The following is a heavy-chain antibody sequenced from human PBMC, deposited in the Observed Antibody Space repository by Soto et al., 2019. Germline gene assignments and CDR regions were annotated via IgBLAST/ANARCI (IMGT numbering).Heavy chain of an antibody. V-gene: IGHV3-21*01. CDR2: ISSSSSYI. J-gene: IGHJ6*02. D-gene: IGHD3-22*01. CDR3: ARDDSSGYCWPYDYYGMDV. Sequence: EVQLVESGGGLVKPGGSLRLSCAASGFTFSTYSMNWVRQAPGKGLEWVSSISSSSSYIYYADSVKGRFTISRNNARNLLYRQMRARRAADTAVSYWARDDSSGYCWPYDYYGMDVWGRGSTVSVSS. CDR1: GFTFSTYS.